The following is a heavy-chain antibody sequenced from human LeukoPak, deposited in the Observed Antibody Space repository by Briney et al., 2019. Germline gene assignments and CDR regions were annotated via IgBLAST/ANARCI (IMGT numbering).Heavy chain of an antibody. CDR1: GGTFSSYA. CDR3: FALSSRKIKSNFDY. Sequence: SVKVSCKASGGTFSSYAISWVRQAPGQGLEWMGGIIPIFGTANYAQKFQGRVTITTDESTSTAYMELSSPRSEDTAVYYCFALSSRKIKSNFDYWGQGTLVTVSS. V-gene: IGHV1-69*05. CDR2: IIPIFGTA. D-gene: IGHD6-13*01. J-gene: IGHJ4*02.